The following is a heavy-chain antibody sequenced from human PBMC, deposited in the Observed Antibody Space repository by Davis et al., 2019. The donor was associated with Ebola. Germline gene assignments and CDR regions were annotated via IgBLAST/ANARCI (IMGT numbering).Heavy chain of an antibody. V-gene: IGHV3-73*01. CDR2: IRSKANSYAT. J-gene: IGHJ4*02. Sequence: PGGSLRLSCAASGLTFSGPAMHWVRQASGKGLEWVGRIRSKANSYATAYAASVKGRFTISRDDSKNTAYLQMNSLKTEDTAVYYCTTQDFWSGYLYDYWGQGTLVTVSS. D-gene: IGHD3-3*01. CDR3: TTQDFWSGYLYDY. CDR1: GLTFSGPA.